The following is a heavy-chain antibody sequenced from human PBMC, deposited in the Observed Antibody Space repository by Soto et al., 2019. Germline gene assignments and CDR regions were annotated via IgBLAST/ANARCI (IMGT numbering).Heavy chain of an antibody. Sequence: AAVKVSCKASGYTFTGYYMHWVRQAPGQGLEWMGWINPNSGGTNYAQKFQGWVTMTRDTSISTAYMELSRLRSDDTAVYYCARGTLTIPYRESFHHGRQSTLVPRSS. CDR1: GYTFTGYY. CDR3: ARGTLTIPYRESFHH. CDR2: INPNSGGT. D-gene: IGHD2-21*01. J-gene: IGHJ1*01. V-gene: IGHV1-2*04.